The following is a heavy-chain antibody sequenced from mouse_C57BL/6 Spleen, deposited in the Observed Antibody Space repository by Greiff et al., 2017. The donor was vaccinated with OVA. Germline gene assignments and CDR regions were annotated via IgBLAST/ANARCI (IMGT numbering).Heavy chain of an antibody. CDR3: ARGTFYYGSSHWYFDV. CDR2: ISSGSSTI. CDR1: GFTFSDYG. J-gene: IGHJ1*03. V-gene: IGHV5-17*01. D-gene: IGHD1-1*01. Sequence: EVKVVESGGGLVKPGGSLKLSCAASGFTFSDYGMHWVRQAPEKGLEWVAYISSGSSTIYYADTVKGRFTISRDNAKNTLFLQMTSLRSEDTAMYYCARGTFYYGSSHWYFDVWGTGTTVTVSS.